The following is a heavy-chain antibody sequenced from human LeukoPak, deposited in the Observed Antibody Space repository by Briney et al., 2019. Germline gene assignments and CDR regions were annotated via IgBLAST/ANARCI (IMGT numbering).Heavy chain of an antibody. Sequence: GGTLRLSCAASGFNFSIYAMSWVRQAPGRGLQWVSGISASGATTYYADSLKGRFTVSRGISKNTLYLQMNSLRAEDTAIYDCAKVRKGVGAFDLWGQGTMVTVSS. CDR3: AKVRKGVGAFDL. D-gene: IGHD3-16*01. V-gene: IGHV3-23*01. J-gene: IGHJ3*01. CDR2: ISASGATT. CDR1: GFNFSIYA.